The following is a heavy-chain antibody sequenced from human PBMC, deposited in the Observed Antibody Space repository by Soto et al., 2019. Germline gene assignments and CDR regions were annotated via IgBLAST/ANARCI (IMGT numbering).Heavy chain of an antibody. CDR1: GGTFNTHS. D-gene: IGHD5-18*01. CDR3: ARRGYSYAQETGSLDS. CDR2: IIPLFGTG. J-gene: IGHJ4*02. Sequence: QVQLLQSGAEVRKPGSSVKVSCKASGGTFNTHSINWVRQAPGQGLEWMGGIIPLFGTGNYAQKFQGRVTITADESTSTAYMELSSLRSEDTAVYYCARRGYSYAQETGSLDSWGQGTLLTVSS. V-gene: IGHV1-69*01.